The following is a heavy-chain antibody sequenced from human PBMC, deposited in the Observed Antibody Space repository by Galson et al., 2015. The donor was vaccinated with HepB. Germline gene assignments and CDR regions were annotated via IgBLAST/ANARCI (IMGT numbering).Heavy chain of an antibody. CDR2: TNPNSGNT. CDR1: GYTFTSYD. CDR3: ASDAGSSHWFDP. Sequence: SVKVSCKASGYTFTSYDINWVRQATGQGLEWMGWTNPNSGNTGYAQKFQGRVTMTRNTSISTAYMELSSLRSEDTAVYYCASDAGSSHWFDPWGQGTLVTVSS. D-gene: IGHD3-10*01. V-gene: IGHV1-8*01. J-gene: IGHJ5*02.